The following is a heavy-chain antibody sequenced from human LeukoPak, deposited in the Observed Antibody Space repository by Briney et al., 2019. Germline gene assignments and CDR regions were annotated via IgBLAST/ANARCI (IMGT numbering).Heavy chain of an antibody. CDR1: GGSFSGYY. V-gene: IGHV4-34*01. J-gene: IGHJ5*02. Sequence: SETLSLTCAVYGGSFSGYYWCLLRQPPGKGLEWIGEINHSGSTNYNPSLKSRVTISVDTSKNQFSLKLSSVTAADTAVYYCARGVSSRGYSYGLLGWFDPWGQGTLVTVSS. CDR2: INHSGST. D-gene: IGHD5-18*01. CDR3: ARGVSSRGYSYGLLGWFDP.